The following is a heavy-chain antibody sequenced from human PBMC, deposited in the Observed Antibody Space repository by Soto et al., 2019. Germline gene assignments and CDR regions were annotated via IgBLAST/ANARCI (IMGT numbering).Heavy chain of an antibody. CDR1: GLTFSSYA. J-gene: IGHJ4*02. Sequence: EVQLLESGGGLVQPGGSLRLSCAASGLTFSSYAMTWVRQAPGKGLEWVSAMSGGGETTYYADSVKGRFTISRDNSRNTLYLQMNSLRADDSAAYYCAKWHTYYYDSRGFSGFDCWGRGTLVTVS. CDR2: MSGGGETT. CDR3: AKWHTYYYDSRGFSGFDC. D-gene: IGHD3-22*01. V-gene: IGHV3-23*01.